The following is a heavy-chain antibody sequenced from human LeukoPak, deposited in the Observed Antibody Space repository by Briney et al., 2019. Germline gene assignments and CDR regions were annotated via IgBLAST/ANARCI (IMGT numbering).Heavy chain of an antibody. J-gene: IGHJ4*02. CDR2: IYYSGST. CDR3: ARVGDSSDSPPGFGYFDY. D-gene: IGHD6-19*01. V-gene: IGHV4-59*01. Sequence: SETLSLTCTVSGGSISSYYWSWIRQPPGKGLEGIGYIYYSGSTNYNPSLKSRVTISVDTSKNQFSLKLSSVTAADTAVYYCARVGDSSDSPPGFGYFDYWGQGTLVTVSS. CDR1: GGSISSYY.